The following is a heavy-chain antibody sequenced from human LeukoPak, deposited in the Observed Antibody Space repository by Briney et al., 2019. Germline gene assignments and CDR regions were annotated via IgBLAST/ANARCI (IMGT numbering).Heavy chain of an antibody. CDR2: ISSSGSTI. V-gene: IGHV3-48*03. CDR1: GFTFSSYE. Sequence: GGSLRLSCAASGFTFSSYEMNWVRQAPGKGLEWVSYISSSGSTIYYADSVKGRFTISRDNSKNSLYLQMNSLRTEDTALYYCAKDIGGHYYYMDVWGKGTTVTVSS. D-gene: IGHD3-16*02. J-gene: IGHJ6*03. CDR3: AKDIGGHYYYMDV.